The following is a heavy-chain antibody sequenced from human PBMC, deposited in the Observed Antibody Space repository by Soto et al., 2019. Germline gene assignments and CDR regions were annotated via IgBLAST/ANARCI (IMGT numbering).Heavy chain of an antibody. D-gene: IGHD3-16*01. Sequence: QVQLQESGPGLVKPSETLSLTCTVSGGSISSYYWSWIRQPPGKGLEWIGYIYYSGSTNYNPSLKSRVIISVDTSKHQFSLKLSSVTAADTAVYYCARGGEMANKLGSYWYFDLWGRGTLVTVSS. CDR1: GGSISSYY. CDR3: ARGGEMANKLGSYWYFDL. V-gene: IGHV4-59*01. CDR2: IYYSGST. J-gene: IGHJ2*01.